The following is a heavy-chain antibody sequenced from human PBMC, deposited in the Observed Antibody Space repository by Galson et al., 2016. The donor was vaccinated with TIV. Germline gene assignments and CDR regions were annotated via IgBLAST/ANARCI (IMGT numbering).Heavy chain of an antibody. Sequence: SLRLSCAASGFIFDNYVMHWVRQAPGKGLECVSLISWDGQRPYYADSVKGRFTISRDNSRNSLFLQMDSLRTEDTALYYCATLTGDEGHFDYWGQGTPVTVCS. CDR2: ISWDGQRP. CDR3: ATLTGDEGHFDY. V-gene: IGHV3-43*01. D-gene: IGHD7-27*01. J-gene: IGHJ4*02. CDR1: GFIFDNYV.